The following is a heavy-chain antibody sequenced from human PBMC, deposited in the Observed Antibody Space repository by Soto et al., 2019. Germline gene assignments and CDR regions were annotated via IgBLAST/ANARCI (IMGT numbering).Heavy chain of an antibody. Sequence: SLRLSCAASGFTFSSYSMNWVRQAPGKGLEWVSYISSSSSTIYYADSVKGRFTISRDNAKNSLYLQMNSLRDEDTAVYYCARVITFVFQYPQHIDYWGQGTLVTVSS. V-gene: IGHV3-48*02. CDR3: ARVITFVFQYPQHIDY. CDR1: GFTFSSYS. J-gene: IGHJ4*02. D-gene: IGHD3-16*01. CDR2: ISSSSSTI.